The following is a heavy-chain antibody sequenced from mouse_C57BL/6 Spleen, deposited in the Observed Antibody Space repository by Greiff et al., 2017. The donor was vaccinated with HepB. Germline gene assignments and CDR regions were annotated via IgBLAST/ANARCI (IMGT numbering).Heavy chain of an antibody. CDR2: INPYNGGT. CDR1: GYTFTDYY. V-gene: IGHV1-19*01. D-gene: IGHD1-1*01. CDR3: ARGGSQLLRYYYFDY. J-gene: IGHJ2*01. Sequence: EVQLQQSGPVLVKPGASVKMSCKASGYTFTDYYMNWVKQSHGKSLEWIGVINPYNGGTSYNQKFKGKATLTVDKSSSTAYMELNSLTSEDSAVYYCARGGSQLLRYYYFDYWGQGTTLTVSS.